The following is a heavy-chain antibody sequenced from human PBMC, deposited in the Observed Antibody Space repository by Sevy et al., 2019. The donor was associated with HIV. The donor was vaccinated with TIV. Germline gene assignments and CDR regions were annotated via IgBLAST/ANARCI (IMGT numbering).Heavy chain of an antibody. CDR3: VRDATEDTSSSVWFDP. CDR2: ISYTGNT. J-gene: IGHJ5*02. CDR1: GGSISSGNYY. Sequence: SETLSLTCTVSGGSISSGNYYWHWIRQPPGKGLEWIGYISYTGNTYYNPSLKSPVTISVATSNNQFSLRLTSVTAADTAVDYCVRDATEDTSSSVWFDPWGQGTLVTVSS. D-gene: IGHD6-6*01. V-gene: IGHV4-30-4*01.